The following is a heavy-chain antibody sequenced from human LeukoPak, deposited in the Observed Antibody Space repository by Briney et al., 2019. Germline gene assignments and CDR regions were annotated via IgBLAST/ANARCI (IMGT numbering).Heavy chain of an antibody. V-gene: IGHV1-18*01. CDR1: GYTFTGYG. D-gene: IGHD6-13*01. CDR3: ARVWYPPDCSDI. CDR2: ISVYNGVT. J-gene: IGHJ3*02. Sequence: ASVKVSCKASGYTFTGYGITWVRQAPGQGLDWVGWISVYNGVTNFAQKFQGRVTMTTDTSTNTAYMELRSLRSDDTAVYYCARVWYPPDCSDIWGQGTMVTVSS.